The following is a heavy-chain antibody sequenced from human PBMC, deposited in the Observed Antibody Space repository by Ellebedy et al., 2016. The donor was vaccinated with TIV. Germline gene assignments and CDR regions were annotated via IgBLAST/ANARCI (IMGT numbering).Heavy chain of an antibody. Sequence: GESLKISCAASGFTFSSSWMHWVRQAPGKGPVRLSRINSDGSTTTYADSVKGRFTISRDNTKNTLYLQMHSLSAEDPAVYYCARDTHNGGNCVPDYWGQGTLVTVSS. CDR1: GFTFSSSW. D-gene: IGHD4-23*01. CDR2: INSDGSTT. CDR3: ARDTHNGGNCVPDY. J-gene: IGHJ4*02. V-gene: IGHV3-74*01.